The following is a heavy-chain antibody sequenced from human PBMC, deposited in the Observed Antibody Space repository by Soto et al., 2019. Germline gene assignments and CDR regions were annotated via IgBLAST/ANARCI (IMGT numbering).Heavy chain of an antibody. Sequence: QVQLQQWGAGLLKPSETLSLTCAVYGGSFSGYYWSWIRQPPGKGLEWIGEINHSGSTNYNPSLKSRVTISVDTSKNQFSLKLSSVTAADTAVYYCARGKQQLVLFDYWGQGTLVTVSS. D-gene: IGHD6-13*01. J-gene: IGHJ4*02. CDR3: ARGKQQLVLFDY. CDR1: GGSFSGYY. CDR2: INHSGST. V-gene: IGHV4-34*01.